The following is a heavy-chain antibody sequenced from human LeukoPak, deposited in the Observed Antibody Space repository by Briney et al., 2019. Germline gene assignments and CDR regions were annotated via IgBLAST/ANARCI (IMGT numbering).Heavy chain of an antibody. D-gene: IGHD3-10*01. Sequence: GGSLRLSCAASGFTFSSYSMNWVRQAPGKGLEWVSSISSSSGYIYYADSVKGRFTISRDNAKNSLYLQMNSLRAEDTAVYYCASLTMVTDYWGQGTLVTVSS. J-gene: IGHJ4*02. CDR1: GFTFSSYS. CDR2: ISSSSGYI. CDR3: ASLTMVTDY. V-gene: IGHV3-21*01.